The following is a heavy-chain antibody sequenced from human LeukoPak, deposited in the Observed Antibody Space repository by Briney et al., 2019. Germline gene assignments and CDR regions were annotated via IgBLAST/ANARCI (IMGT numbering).Heavy chain of an antibody. Sequence: PGGSLRLSCVASGFTFKDYYMSWIRQAPGKGLEWLSCISSSGVNIYYADSLKGRFTISRDSAKNSLYLQITSLRAEDTAVYYCARSQGPEYYFDYWGQGTLVAASS. J-gene: IGHJ4*02. D-gene: IGHD1-14*01. CDR1: GFTFKDYY. V-gene: IGHV3-11*04. CDR2: ISSSGVNI. CDR3: ARSQGPEYYFDY.